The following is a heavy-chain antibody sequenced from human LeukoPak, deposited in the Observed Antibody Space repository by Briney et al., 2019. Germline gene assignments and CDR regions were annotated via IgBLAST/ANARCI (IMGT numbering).Heavy chain of an antibody. J-gene: IGHJ4*02. CDR3: ARHSGGYDLDY. V-gene: IGHV5-10-1*01. CDR1: AYYFASYW. Sequence: GESLKISCKGSAYYFASYWISRVRQMPGKGLEWMGSIDPSDSYTNYSPSFQGHVTISADKSINTAYLQWSSLKASDTAMYYCARHSGGYDLDYWGQGTLVTVSS. D-gene: IGHD5-12*01. CDR2: IDPSDSYT.